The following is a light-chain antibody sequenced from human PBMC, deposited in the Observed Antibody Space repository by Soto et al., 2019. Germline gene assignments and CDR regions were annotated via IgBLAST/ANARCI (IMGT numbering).Light chain of an antibody. J-gene: IGLJ1*01. CDR1: SSDVGNYNS. CDR2: DVS. Sequence: QSALTQPASVSGSPGQSISISCTGTSSDVGNYNSVSWYQQRPGKVPKLMIYDVSNRPSGVSNRFSGSKSGNTASLTISGLQAEYEADYYCSSYTSSSTYVLGTGTKLTVL. CDR3: SSYTSSSTYV. V-gene: IGLV2-14*01.